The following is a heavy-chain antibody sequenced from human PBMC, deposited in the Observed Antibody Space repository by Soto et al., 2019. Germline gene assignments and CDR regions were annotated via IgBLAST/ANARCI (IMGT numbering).Heavy chain of an antibody. V-gene: IGHV3-33*01. CDR1: GFTFSTYG. Sequence: QVQLVQSGGGVVQPGGSLRLSCAASGFTFSTYGMHWVRQAPGRGLEWVAVIWYDGSKIYYADSVKGRFTIPRDNSKSTLYLQMNSLRAEDTAVYYSARPLEQHQLGFGMDVWGQGSPVTVSS. D-gene: IGHD6-13*01. CDR3: ARPLEQHQLGFGMDV. J-gene: IGHJ6*01. CDR2: IWYDGSKI.